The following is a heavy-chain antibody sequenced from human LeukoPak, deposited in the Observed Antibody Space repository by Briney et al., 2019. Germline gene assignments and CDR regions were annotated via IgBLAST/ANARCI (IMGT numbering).Heavy chain of an antibody. V-gene: IGHV4-4*08. Sequence: SETLSLTCTVSGGSISSYYWSWIRQPPGKGLEGIGRIYTSGSTNYNPSLKRRVTISVDTSKNQFSLKLSSVTAADTAVYYCARAGYCSSTSCFPNWFDPWGQGTLVTVSS. D-gene: IGHD2-2*01. J-gene: IGHJ5*02. CDR3: ARAGYCSSTSCFPNWFDP. CDR2: IYTSGST. CDR1: GGSISSYY.